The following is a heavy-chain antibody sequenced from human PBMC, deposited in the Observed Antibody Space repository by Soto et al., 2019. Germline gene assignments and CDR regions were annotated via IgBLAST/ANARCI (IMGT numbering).Heavy chain of an antibody. V-gene: IGHV4-31*03. D-gene: IGHD3-10*01. CDR3: ARDTADRGDYFDY. Sequence: SETLSLTCTVSGDSISRGGYYWSWIRQHPGKGLEWIGYIYYTGSTYYNPSLKSRVTISVDTSKNQFSLKVSSVTAADTAVYYCARDTADRGDYFDYWGQGTLVTVSS. CDR1: GDSISRGGYY. J-gene: IGHJ4*02. CDR2: IYYTGST.